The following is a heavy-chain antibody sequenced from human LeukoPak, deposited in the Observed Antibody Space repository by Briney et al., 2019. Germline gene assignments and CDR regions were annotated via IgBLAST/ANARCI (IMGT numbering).Heavy chain of an antibody. CDR2: IYTSGST. Sequence: SETLSLTCTVSGGSISSGSYYWSWIRQPAGKGLEWIGRIYTSGSTNYNPSLKSRVTISVDTSNNQFSLKLSSVTAADTAVYYCARDRVIQRVTGRSYWYFDLWGRGTLVTVSS. CDR3: ARDRVIQRVTGRSYWYFDL. CDR1: GGSISSGSYY. V-gene: IGHV4-61*02. J-gene: IGHJ2*01. D-gene: IGHD5-18*01.